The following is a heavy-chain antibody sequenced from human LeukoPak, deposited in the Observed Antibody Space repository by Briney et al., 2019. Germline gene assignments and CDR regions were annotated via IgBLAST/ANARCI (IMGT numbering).Heavy chain of an antibody. CDR1: GFTFNDYY. CDR2: ISSSGSTI. D-gene: IGHD6-13*01. CDR3: AKDFTGYSSSWYGSSMDV. J-gene: IGHJ6*03. V-gene: IGHV3-11*01. Sequence: GGSLRLSCAASGFTFNDYYMSWIRQAPGKGLEWVSCISSSGSTIDYADSVKGRFTISRDNAKNSLYLQMNSLRAEDTALYYCAKDFTGYSSSWYGSSMDVWGKGTTVTISS.